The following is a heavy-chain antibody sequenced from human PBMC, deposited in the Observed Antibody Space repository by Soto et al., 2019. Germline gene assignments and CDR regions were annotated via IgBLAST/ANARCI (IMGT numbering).Heavy chain of an antibody. CDR1: GFTFSRYW. Sequence: EVQLVESGGDLVQPGGSVRLSCAATGFTFSRYWMHWVRQVPGKGLLWVSCISSDGSSTRYADSVQGRFTISRDNAKNTLYLQMNSLRAVDTAVYYWVRDRGNYPDWGQGTLVTVSS. CDR3: VRDRGNYPD. CDR2: ISSDGSST. V-gene: IGHV3-74*01. D-gene: IGHD1-7*01. J-gene: IGHJ4*02.